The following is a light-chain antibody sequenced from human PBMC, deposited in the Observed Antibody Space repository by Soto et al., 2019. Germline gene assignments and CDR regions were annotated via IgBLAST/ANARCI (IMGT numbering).Light chain of an antibody. CDR3: SSYTSSNSNV. CDR1: SSDVGGSNY. Sequence: QSALTQPASVSGSLGQSITISCTGTSSDVGGSNYVSWYQQFPGKAPKLMISDVTNRPSGVSNRFSGCKSGNTASLTISGLQAEDEADYYCSSYTSSNSNVFGTGTKLTVL. CDR2: DVT. J-gene: IGLJ1*01. V-gene: IGLV2-14*01.